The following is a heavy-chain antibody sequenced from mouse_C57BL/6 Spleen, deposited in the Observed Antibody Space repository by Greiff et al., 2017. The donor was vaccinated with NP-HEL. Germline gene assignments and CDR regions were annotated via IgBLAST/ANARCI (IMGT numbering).Heavy chain of an antibody. Sequence: VQLQQPGAELVKPGASVKLSCKASGYTFTSYWMHWVKQRPGQGLEWIGMIHPNSGSTNYNEKFKSKATLTVDKSSSTAYMQLSSLTSEDSAVYYCARGGIYYGNYEAMDYWGQGTSVTVSS. J-gene: IGHJ4*01. CDR2: IHPNSGST. V-gene: IGHV1-64*01. CDR3: ARGGIYYGNYEAMDY. D-gene: IGHD2-1*01. CDR1: GYTFTSYW.